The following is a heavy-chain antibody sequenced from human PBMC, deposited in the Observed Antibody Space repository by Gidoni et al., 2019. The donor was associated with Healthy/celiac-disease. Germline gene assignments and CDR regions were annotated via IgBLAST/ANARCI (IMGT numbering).Heavy chain of an antibody. CDR2: RKQDGSDK. D-gene: IGHD2-15*01. CDR3: ARVGRYCSGGSCYNDAFDI. CDR1: GFTFSSYW. Sequence: VKLVESGGGLVQPGGSLRRSCAASGFTFSSYWLRWVRQAPGKGLELVANRKQDGSDKYYVDSVKGRFTISRDKAKNSLYLQMNSLRAEDTAVYYCARVGRYCSGGSCYNDAFDIWGQGTMVTVSS. J-gene: IGHJ3*02. V-gene: IGHV3-7*01.